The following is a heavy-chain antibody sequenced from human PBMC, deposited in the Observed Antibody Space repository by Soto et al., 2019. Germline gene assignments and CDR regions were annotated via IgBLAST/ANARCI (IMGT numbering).Heavy chain of an antibody. Sequence: SETLSLTCIVSGDSVTSGSYYWTWLRQPPGKGLEWIGYIAYTGSTKYNPSLQSRVTISVDTSKNDFSLNLSSVTAADTAVYFCARGWGLLPYYVMNVWGHGTAVTVSS. CDR2: IAYTGST. J-gene: IGHJ6*02. D-gene: IGHD2-21*02. CDR1: GDSVTSGSYY. V-gene: IGHV4-61*03. CDR3: ARGWGLLPYYVMNV.